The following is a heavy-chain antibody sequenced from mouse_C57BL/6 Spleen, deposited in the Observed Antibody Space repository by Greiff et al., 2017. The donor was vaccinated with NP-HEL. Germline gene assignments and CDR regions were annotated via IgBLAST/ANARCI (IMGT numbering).Heavy chain of an antibody. CDR2: INPNNGGT. J-gene: IGHJ2*01. D-gene: IGHD1-1*01. V-gene: IGHV1-22*01. CDR3: ARSGTTLVAPYLDY. Sequence: EVQLQQSGPELVKPGASVKMSCKASGYTFTDYNMHWVKQSHGKSLEWIGYINPNNGGTSYNQKFKGKATLTVKKSSSTAYMELRSLTSEDSAVYDCARSGTTLVAPYLDYWGQGTTLTVSS. CDR1: GYTFTDYN.